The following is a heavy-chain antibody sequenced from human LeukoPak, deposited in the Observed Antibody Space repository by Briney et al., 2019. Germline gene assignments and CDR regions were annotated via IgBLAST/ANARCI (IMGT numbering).Heavy chain of an antibody. CDR2: IYYSGST. V-gene: IGHV4-39*07. Sequence: SETLSLTCTVSGGSISSSSYYWGWIRQPPGKGLEWIGSIYYSGSTHYNPSLKSRVTISVDTSKNQFSLKLSSVTAADTAVYYCARSRQASGLFNSWGQGTLVVVSS. CDR1: GGSISSSSYY. D-gene: IGHD3-10*01. CDR3: ARSRQASGLFNS. J-gene: IGHJ5*01.